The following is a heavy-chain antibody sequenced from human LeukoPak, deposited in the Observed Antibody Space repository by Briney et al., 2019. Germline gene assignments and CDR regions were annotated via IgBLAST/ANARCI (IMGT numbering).Heavy chain of an antibody. CDR1: GFTFSSYS. D-gene: IGHD6-19*01. J-gene: IGHJ4*02. CDR3: ARDRGRGGSGWADY. V-gene: IGHV3-48*01. Sequence: PGGSLRLSCAASGFTFSSYSMNWVRQAPGKGLEWVSYISSSSSTIYYADSVKGRFTISRDNAKNSLYLQMNSLRAEDTAVYYCARDRGRGGSGWADYWGQGTLVTVSS. CDR2: ISSSSSTI.